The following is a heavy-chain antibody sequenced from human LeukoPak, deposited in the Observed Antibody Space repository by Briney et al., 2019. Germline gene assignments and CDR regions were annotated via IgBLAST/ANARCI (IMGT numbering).Heavy chain of an antibody. V-gene: IGHV3-23*01. Sequence: PGGSLRLSCAASGFTFSSYAMSWVRQAPGKGLEWVSAISGSGGSTYYADSVKGRFTISRDNSKNTLYLQMNSLRAEDTAVYYCAKAAVLRYFDWSATESYWGQGTLVTVSS. CDR3: AKAAVLRYFDWSATESY. CDR1: GFTFSSYA. J-gene: IGHJ4*02. D-gene: IGHD3-9*01. CDR2: ISGSGGST.